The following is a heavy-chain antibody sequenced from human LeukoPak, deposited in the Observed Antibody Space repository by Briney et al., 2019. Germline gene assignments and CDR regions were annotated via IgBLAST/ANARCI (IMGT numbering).Heavy chain of an antibody. CDR2: IYYSGST. D-gene: IGHD5-24*01. CDR3: ARHPSGRMWLQQGGWFDP. J-gene: IGHJ5*02. Sequence: SETLSLTCTVSGGSISSYYWSWIRQPPGKGLEWIGYIYYSGSTNYNPSLKSRVTISVDTSKNQFSLKLSSVTAADAAVYYCARHPSGRMWLQQGGWFDPWGQGTLVTVSS. CDR1: GGSISSYY. V-gene: IGHV4-59*08.